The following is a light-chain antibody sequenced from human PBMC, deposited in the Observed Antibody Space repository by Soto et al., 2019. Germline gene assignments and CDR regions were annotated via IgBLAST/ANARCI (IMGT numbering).Light chain of an antibody. Sequence: DIQLAQSPSTLSASVGDRLIITCRATQSINWLAWYQQKPGKAPKLLIFEASRLESGVPSRFNGSGSGTEFTLTISSLQPDDFGNYYCQHYDTYSPMWTFGQGTKVDVK. CDR1: QSINW. CDR2: EAS. CDR3: QHYDTYSPMWT. V-gene: IGKV1-5*03. J-gene: IGKJ1*01.